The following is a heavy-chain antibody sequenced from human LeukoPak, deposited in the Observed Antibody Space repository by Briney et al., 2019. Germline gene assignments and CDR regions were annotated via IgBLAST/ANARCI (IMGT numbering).Heavy chain of an antibody. CDR3: ARDMPAYY. CDR2: IYSGGST. Sequence: GGSLRLSCAASGFTFSSFAINWVRQAPGKGLEWVSVIYSGGSTYYADSVKGRFTISRDNSENTLYLQMNSLRAEDTAVYYCARDMPAYYWGQGTLVTVSS. D-gene: IGHD2-2*01. J-gene: IGHJ4*02. CDR1: GFTFSSFA. V-gene: IGHV3-53*01.